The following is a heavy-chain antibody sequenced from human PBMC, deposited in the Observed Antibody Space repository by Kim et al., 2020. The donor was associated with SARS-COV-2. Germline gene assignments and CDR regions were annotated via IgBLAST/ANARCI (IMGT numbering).Heavy chain of an antibody. V-gene: IGHV1-2*02. CDR3: ARVGPRYGSGSYNHNWFDP. D-gene: IGHD3-10*01. CDR1: GYTFTGYY. J-gene: IGHJ5*02. Sequence: ASVKVSCKASGYTFTGYYMHWVRQAPGQGLEWMGWINPNSGGTNYAQKFQGRATMTRDTSISTAYMELSRLRSDDTAVYYCARVGPRYGSGSYNHNWFDPWGQGTLVTVSS. CDR2: INPNSGGT.